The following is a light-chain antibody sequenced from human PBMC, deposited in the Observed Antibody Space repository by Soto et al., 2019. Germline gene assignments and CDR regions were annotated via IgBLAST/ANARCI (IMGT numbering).Light chain of an antibody. CDR3: QESYSTPLA. CDR2: AAS. V-gene: IGKV1-39*01. J-gene: IGKJ4*01. Sequence: DIQVTQSPSSLSASVGDRVTITCRTSQNINIFLNWYQQKPGRAPMVVISAASNLESGVPSRFSGRGSGTEFTLTISNLQPVDSALYFCQESYSTPLAFGGGTRVEIK. CDR1: QNINIF.